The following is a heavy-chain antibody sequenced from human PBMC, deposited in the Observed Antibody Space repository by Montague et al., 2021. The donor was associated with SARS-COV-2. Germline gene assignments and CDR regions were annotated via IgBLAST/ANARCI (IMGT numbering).Heavy chain of an antibody. D-gene: IGHD4-11*01. J-gene: IGHJ4*02. CDR1: GVSITSTNW. CDR2: ISYGGIA. V-gene: IGHV4-4*03. CDR3: AGKVLTVPADY. Sequence: RETLSLTCAVSGVSITSTNWWSLARQPPGKGLEWIGEISYGGIATYNPSLKSRATISMDRSRNLFSLRLSSVTAADTAIYYCAGKVLTVPADYWGQGTLVTVS.